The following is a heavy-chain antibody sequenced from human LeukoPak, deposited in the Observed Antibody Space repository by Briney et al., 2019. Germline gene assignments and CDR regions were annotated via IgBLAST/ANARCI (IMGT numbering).Heavy chain of an antibody. J-gene: IGHJ4*02. CDR3: ATPTYYGDFIFDY. V-gene: IGHV1-2*02. Sequence: ASVKVSCKASGYTFTGYYMHWVRQAPGQGLEWVGWINPNSGGTNYAQKFQGRVTMTRDTSISTAYMELSRLRSDDTAVYYCATPTYYGDFIFDYWGQGTLVTVSS. D-gene: IGHD4-17*01. CDR1: GYTFTGYY. CDR2: INPNSGGT.